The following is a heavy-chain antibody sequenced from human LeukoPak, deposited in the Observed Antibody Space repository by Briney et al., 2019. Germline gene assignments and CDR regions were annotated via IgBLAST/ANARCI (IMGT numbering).Heavy chain of an antibody. CDR1: GFTFSSYS. V-gene: IGHV3-21*01. Sequence: GGSLRLSCAASGFTFSSYSMSWVRQAPGKGLEWVSSISSGSGYIYYADSVKGRFTISRDNAKNSLYLQLNSLRVEDTAVYYCARDVSRISDYWGQGTLVTVSS. CDR3: ARDVSRISDY. J-gene: IGHJ4*02. D-gene: IGHD2-15*01. CDR2: ISSGSGYI.